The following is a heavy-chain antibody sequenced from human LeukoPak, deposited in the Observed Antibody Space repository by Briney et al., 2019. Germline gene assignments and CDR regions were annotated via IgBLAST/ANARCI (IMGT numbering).Heavy chain of an antibody. CDR2: INHSGST. V-gene: IGHV4-34*01. D-gene: IGHD3-16*02. CDR1: GGSFSGYH. J-gene: IGHJ4*02. Sequence: SQTLSLTCAVYGGSFSGYHWSWLRQPPGKGLEWIGEINHSGSTNYNPSLKSRVTISVDTSKNQFSLKLSSVTAADTAVYYCARARVYDYVWGSYRHTFLDYWGQGTLVTVSS. CDR3: ARARVYDYVWGSYRHTFLDY.